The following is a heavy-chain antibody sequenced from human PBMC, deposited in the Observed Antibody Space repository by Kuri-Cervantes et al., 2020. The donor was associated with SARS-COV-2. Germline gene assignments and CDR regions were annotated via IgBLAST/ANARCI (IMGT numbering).Heavy chain of an antibody. CDR3: AGQDDFWSGYYP. CDR2: FDPEDGET. Sequence: ASVKVSCKVSGYTLTELSMHWVRQAPGKGLEWMGGFDPEDGETIYAQKFQGRVTMTRDTSISTAYMELSRLRSDDTAVYYCAGQDDFWSGYYPWGQGTLVTVSS. J-gene: IGHJ5*02. V-gene: IGHV1-24*01. CDR1: GYTLTELS. D-gene: IGHD3-3*01.